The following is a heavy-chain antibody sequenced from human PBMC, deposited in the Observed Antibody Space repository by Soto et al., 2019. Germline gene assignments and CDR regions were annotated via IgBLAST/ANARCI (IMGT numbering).Heavy chain of an antibody. CDR1: GFTFSSYA. CDR3: AKVRYYYYDSSGYPLPDV. V-gene: IGHV3-23*01. CDR2: ISGSGGST. D-gene: IGHD3-22*01. Sequence: GGSLRLSCAASGFTFSSYAMSWVRQAPGKGLEWVSAISGSGGSTYYADSVKARFTISRDNSKNTLYLQMNSLRAEDTAVYYCAKVRYYYYDSSGYPLPDVWGQGTTVTVSS. J-gene: IGHJ6*02.